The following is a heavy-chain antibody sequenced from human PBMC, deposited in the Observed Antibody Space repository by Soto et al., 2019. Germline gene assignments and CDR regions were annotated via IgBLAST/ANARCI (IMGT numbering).Heavy chain of an antibody. Sequence: ASVKVSCKAPEYTFTNYDINWVRQATGQGLEWMGWMNPNSGNTAYAQKFQGRVTMTRDTSTSTAYMELSSLRSEDTAVYYCARSNQLPSPRHHYYYGMDVWGQGTTVTVSS. D-gene: IGHD2-2*01. CDR1: EYTFTNYD. J-gene: IGHJ6*02. V-gene: IGHV1-8*01. CDR3: ARSNQLPSPRHHYYYGMDV. CDR2: MNPNSGNT.